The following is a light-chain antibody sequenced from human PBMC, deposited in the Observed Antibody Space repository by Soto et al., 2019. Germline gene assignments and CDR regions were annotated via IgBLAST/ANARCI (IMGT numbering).Light chain of an antibody. CDR3: QHPSNWPKT. J-gene: IGKJ5*01. V-gene: IGKV3D-20*02. CDR2: GAS. Sequence: EIVLTQSPGTLSLSPGERATLSCRASQSVAGRYLAWYQQRPGQAPSLLMHGASSRTTGIPERFSGSGSGTDFTLTISSLQPEDFAVYYCQHPSNWPKTFGQGTRLEIK. CDR1: QSVAGRY.